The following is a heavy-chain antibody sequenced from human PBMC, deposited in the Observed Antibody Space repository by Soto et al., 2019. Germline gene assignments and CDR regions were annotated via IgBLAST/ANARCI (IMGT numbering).Heavy chain of an antibody. CDR3: ARGGLIAARRPYYYGMDV. Sequence: ASVKVSGKDSGYTFTGYYMHWVRQAPGQGLEWMGWINPNSGGTNYAQKFQGWVTMTRDTSISTAYMELSRLRSDDTAVYYCARGGLIAARRPYYYGMDVWGQGTTVTVSS. V-gene: IGHV1-2*04. CDR1: GYTFTGYY. J-gene: IGHJ6*02. CDR2: INPNSGGT. D-gene: IGHD6-6*01.